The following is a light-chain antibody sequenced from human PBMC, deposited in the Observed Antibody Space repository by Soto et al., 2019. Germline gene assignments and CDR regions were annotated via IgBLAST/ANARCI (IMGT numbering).Light chain of an antibody. V-gene: IGLV2-14*01. J-gene: IGLJ2*01. Sequence: QSALTQPASVSGSPGQSITISCTGTSSDVGGYNYVSWYQQHPGKAPKLMIYEVNNRPSGVSNRFSGSKSGNTASLTISGLQAEDEADYYFSSYTTSNSFVVFGGGTKVTVL. CDR1: SSDVGGYNY. CDR2: EVN. CDR3: SSYTTSNSFVV.